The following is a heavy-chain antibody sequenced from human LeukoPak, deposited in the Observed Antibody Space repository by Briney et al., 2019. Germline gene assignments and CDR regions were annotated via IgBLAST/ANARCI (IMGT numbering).Heavy chain of an antibody. D-gene: IGHD2-2*01. Sequence: GGSLRLSCAASGFTFSSYEMNWVRQAPGKGLEWVSYISSSGTTIYHADSVKGRFTISRDNAKNSLYLQMNSLRAEDTAVYYCARRYCSSTSCLIDYWGQGTLVTVSS. CDR2: ISSSGTTI. J-gene: IGHJ4*02. CDR3: ARRYCSSTSCLIDY. CDR1: GFTFSSYE. V-gene: IGHV3-48*03.